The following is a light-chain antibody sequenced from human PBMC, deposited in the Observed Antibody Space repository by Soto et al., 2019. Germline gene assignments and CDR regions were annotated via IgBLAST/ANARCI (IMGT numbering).Light chain of an antibody. CDR1: QSVSSSY. Sequence: EIVLTQSPGTLSLSPGERATLSCRASQSVSSSYLAWYQQKPGQAPRLLIYGASSRATGIPDRFSGSGSGTDFTVTISRLETEDFVVYYCQKYGTSPWTFGQGTKVEIK. CDR2: GAS. J-gene: IGKJ1*01. CDR3: QKYGTSPWT. V-gene: IGKV3-20*01.